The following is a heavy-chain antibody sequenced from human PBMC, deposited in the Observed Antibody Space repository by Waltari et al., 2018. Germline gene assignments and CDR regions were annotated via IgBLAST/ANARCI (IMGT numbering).Heavy chain of an antibody. CDR3: ARGAGRRIAVAGREYFQH. J-gene: IGHJ1*01. D-gene: IGHD6-19*01. Sequence: QVQLQQWGAGLLKPSETLSLTCAVYGGSFSGYYWSWIRQPPGKGLEWIGEINHSGSTNYNPSLKSRVTISVDTSKNQFSLKLSSVTAADTAVYYCARGAGRRIAVAGREYFQHWGQGTLVTVSS. CDR2: INHSGST. CDR1: GGSFSGYY. V-gene: IGHV4-34*01.